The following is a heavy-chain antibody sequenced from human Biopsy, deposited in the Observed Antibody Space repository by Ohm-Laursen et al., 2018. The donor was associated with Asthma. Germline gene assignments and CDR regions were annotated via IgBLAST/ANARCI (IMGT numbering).Heavy chain of an antibody. V-gene: IGHV3-23*01. CDR2: ITGSGGST. D-gene: IGHD1-7*01. CDR3: AKGWSWNYVYAFDI. J-gene: IGHJ3*02. Sequence: GSLRLSCAASGFTFSSYAMSWVRQAPGKGLEWVSLITGSGGSTYYADSVKGRFTISRDNSKNTLYLQMNSLRAEDTAVYYCAKGWSWNYVYAFDIWGQGTMVTVSS. CDR1: GFTFSSYA.